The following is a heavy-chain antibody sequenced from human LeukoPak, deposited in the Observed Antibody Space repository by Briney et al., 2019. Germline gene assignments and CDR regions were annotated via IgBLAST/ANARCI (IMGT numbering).Heavy chain of an antibody. D-gene: IGHD2-15*01. CDR1: GYGFTSYW. CDR3: ARLKRGYCSGGSCPPAYFDY. J-gene: IGHJ4*02. Sequence: GESLKISCKGSGYGFTSYWIGWVRQMPGKGLGWMGIIYPGDSDTRYSPSFQGQVTISADKSISTAYLQWSSLKASDTAMYYCARLKRGYCSGGSCPPAYFDYWGQGTLVTVSS. V-gene: IGHV5-51*01. CDR2: IYPGDSDT.